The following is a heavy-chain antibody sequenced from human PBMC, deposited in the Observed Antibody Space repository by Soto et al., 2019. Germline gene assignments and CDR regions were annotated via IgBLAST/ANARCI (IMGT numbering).Heavy chain of an antibody. J-gene: IGHJ5*02. CDR3: ATYVYDTGWELPFAP. CDR2: ISNDGSEK. D-gene: IGHD6-19*01. Sequence: SGAAGRSFRTDGRHWVRPAPGKGLEWVAVISNDGSEKYFADSVKGRFAISRDNSKNTLFLQMNSLRDDDTAVYYCATYVYDTGWELPFAPWGHGTLVTVSS. V-gene: IGHV3-30*03. CDR1: GRSFRTDG.